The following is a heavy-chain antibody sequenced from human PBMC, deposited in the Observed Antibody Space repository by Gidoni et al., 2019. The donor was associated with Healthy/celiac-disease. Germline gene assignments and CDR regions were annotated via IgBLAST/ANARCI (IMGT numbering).Heavy chain of an antibody. CDR2: IKSKTDGGTT. CDR3: TTDGRFDILTGYSDYYFDY. CDR1: GFTFSNAW. J-gene: IGHJ4*02. Sequence: EVQLVESGGGLVKPGGSLRLSCPAFGFTFSNAWLSWVRQAPGKGLEWVGRIKSKTDGGTTDYAAPVKGRFTISRDDSKNTLYLQMNSLKTEDTAVYYCTTDGRFDILTGYSDYYFDYWGQGTLVTVSS. D-gene: IGHD3-9*01. V-gene: IGHV3-15*01.